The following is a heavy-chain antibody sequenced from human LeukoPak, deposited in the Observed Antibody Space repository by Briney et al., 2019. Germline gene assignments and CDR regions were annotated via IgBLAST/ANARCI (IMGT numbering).Heavy chain of an antibody. V-gene: IGHV3-20*04. CDR3: VKDLSSNWYSFDY. D-gene: IGHD6-13*01. CDR1: GGTTDDYG. Sequence: GGSLRLSCAASGGTTDDYGMSWVRQAPGKGLEWVSGINCDGTNTYYAESVKGRFTISRDSAEKSLYLQMNSPRDDDTAFYYCVKDLSSNWYSFDYWGQGTLVTVSS. J-gene: IGHJ4*02. CDR2: INCDGTNT.